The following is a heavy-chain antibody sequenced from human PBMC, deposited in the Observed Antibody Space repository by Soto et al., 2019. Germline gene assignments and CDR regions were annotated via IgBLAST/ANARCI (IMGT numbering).Heavy chain of an antibody. J-gene: IGHJ6*03. CDR2: MNPNSGNT. V-gene: IGHV1-8*01. CDR1: GYTFTSYD. Sequence: ASVKVSCKASGYTFTSYDINWVRQATGQGLEWMGWMNPNSGNTGYAQKFQGRVTMTRNTSISTAYMELSSLRSEDTAVYYCARGTNSKNRYCSGGSCYRYYYYYYMDVWGKGTTVTVSS. CDR3: ARGTNSKNRYCSGGSCYRYYYYYYMDV. D-gene: IGHD2-15*01.